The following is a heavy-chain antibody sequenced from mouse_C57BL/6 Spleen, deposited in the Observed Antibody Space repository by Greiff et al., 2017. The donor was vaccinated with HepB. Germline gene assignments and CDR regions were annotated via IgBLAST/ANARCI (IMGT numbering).Heavy chain of an antibody. CDR1: GYTFTDYY. Sequence: EVQLQQSGPVLVKPGASVKMSCKASGYTFTDYYMNWVKQSHGKSLEWIGVINPYNGGTSYNQKFQGKATLTVDKSYSTSYMELNSLTSEDFEVFYCARWNYSNPIWFAYWGQGTLVTVSA. V-gene: IGHV1-19*01. J-gene: IGHJ3*01. D-gene: IGHD2-5*01. CDR3: ARWNYSNPIWFAY. CDR2: INPYNGGT.